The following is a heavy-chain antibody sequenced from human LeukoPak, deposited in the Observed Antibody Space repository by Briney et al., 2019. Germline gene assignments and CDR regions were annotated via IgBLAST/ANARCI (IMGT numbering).Heavy chain of an antibody. D-gene: IGHD6-13*01. J-gene: IGHJ5*02. CDR1: GGSISWSNNY. V-gene: IGHV4-39*01. CDR2: IYYTGTT. Sequence: SETLSLTCTVSGGSISWSNNYWGWIRQPPGKGLEWIGSIYYTGTTYCNPSLKSRVTVSVDTSKNQSSLKLTSVTAADTAVYYCARSMAAAGPTHNWFDPWGHGTLVTVSS. CDR3: ARSMAAAGPTHNWFDP.